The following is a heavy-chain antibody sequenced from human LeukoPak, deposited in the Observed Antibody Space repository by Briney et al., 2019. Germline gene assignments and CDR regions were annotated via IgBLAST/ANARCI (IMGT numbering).Heavy chain of an antibody. CDR1: GGSISSYY. CDR3: AMTYYDFWSGPWGLDP. CDR2: IYYSGST. J-gene: IGHJ5*02. Sequence: PSETLSLTCTVSGGSISSYYWSWIRQPPGKGLEWIGYIYYSGSTNYNPSLKSRVTISVDTSKNQFSLKLSSVTAADTAVYYCAMTYYDFWSGPWGLDPWGQGTLVTVSS. V-gene: IGHV4-59*01. D-gene: IGHD3-3*01.